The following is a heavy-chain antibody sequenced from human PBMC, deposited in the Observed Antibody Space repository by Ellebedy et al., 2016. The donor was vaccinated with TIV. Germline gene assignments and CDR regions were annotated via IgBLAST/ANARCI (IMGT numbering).Heavy chain of an antibody. CDR1: GYTFTGYY. CDR2: INPYSGGT. V-gene: IGHV1-2*02. CDR3: ARAHIQQWLVAFDY. J-gene: IGHJ4*02. Sequence: ASVKVSCKASGYTFTGYYMHWVRQAPGQGLEWMGWINPYSGGTNYAQKFQGRVTMTRDTSISTAYMELSRLGSDDTAVYYCARAHIQQWLVAFDYWGQGTLVTVSS. D-gene: IGHD6-19*01.